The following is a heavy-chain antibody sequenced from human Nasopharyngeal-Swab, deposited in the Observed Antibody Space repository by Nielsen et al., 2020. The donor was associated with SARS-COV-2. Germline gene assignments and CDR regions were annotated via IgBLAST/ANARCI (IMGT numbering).Heavy chain of an antibody. CDR3: ARDQNRIEDSGYFDL. CDR2: INPSGGST. J-gene: IGHJ2*01. Sequence: WVRQAPGQGLEWMGIINPSGGSTSYAQKFQGRVTMTTDTSTRTAYMELRSLRSDDTAVYYCARDQNRIEDSGYFDLWGRGTLVTVSS. V-gene: IGHV1-46*01. D-gene: IGHD6-6*01.